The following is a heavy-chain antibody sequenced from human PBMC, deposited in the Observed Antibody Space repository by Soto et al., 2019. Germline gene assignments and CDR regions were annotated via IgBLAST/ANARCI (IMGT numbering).Heavy chain of an antibody. CDR1: GGSIRRDY. Sequence: SETLSLTCTVSGGSIRRDYWSWLRQPPGKGLEWIGYIYYSGSTNYNPSLKSRVTISVDTSKNQFSLKLSSVTAADTAVYYCARQIVATSGGYYCGMDVWGQGTTVTVSS. CDR3: ARQIVATSGGYYCGMDV. CDR2: IYYSGST. J-gene: IGHJ6*02. D-gene: IGHD5-12*01. V-gene: IGHV4-59*08.